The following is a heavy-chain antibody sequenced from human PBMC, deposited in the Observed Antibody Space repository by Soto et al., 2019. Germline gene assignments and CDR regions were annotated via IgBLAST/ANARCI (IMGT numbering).Heavy chain of an antibody. V-gene: IGHV4-59*01. CDR1: GGSISSYY. D-gene: IGHD6-19*01. J-gene: IGHJ4*02. CDR3: ARSKSSGWYEAYYFDY. Sequence: PSETLSLTCTVSGGSISSYYWSWIRQPPGKGLEWIGYIYYSGSTNYNSSLKSRVTISVDTSKNQFSLKLSSVTAADTAVYYCARSKSSGWYEAYYFDYWGQGTLVTVSS. CDR2: IYYSGST.